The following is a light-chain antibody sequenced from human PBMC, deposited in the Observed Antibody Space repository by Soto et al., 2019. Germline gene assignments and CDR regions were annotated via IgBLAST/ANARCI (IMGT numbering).Light chain of an antibody. CDR1: QSVSSK. J-gene: IGKJ1*01. Sequence: ERVLTQSPATLSVSPGERATLSCRASQSVSSKLAWYQQKPGQAPRLLIYGASTRATGIPARFSGSGSGTEFTLTISSLQSEACAVYYCQQYNNWSPWTFGQGTKVEIK. V-gene: IGKV3-15*01. CDR3: QQYNNWSPWT. CDR2: GAS.